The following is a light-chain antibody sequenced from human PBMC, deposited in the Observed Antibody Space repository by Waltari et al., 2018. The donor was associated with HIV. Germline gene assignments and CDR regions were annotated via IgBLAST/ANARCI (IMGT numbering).Light chain of an antibody. J-gene: IGLJ1*01. CDR3: CAYAGSYFYG. V-gene: IGLV2-11*01. CDR2: DVS. CDR1: SSDVGGYNY. Sequence: QSALTQPRSVSGSPGQSVTISCTGTSSDVGGYNYVSWYQQHPGKAPKLIIYDVSKRPSGVPDRFSGSKSGNMASLTISVLQAEDDADYYCCAYAGSYFYGVGTGTKVTVL.